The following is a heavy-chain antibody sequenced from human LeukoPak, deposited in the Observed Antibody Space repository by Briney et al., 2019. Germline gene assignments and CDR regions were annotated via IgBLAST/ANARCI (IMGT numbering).Heavy chain of an antibody. D-gene: IGHD2-21*02. CDR1: GYTFTKYL. J-gene: IGHJ4*02. Sequence: ASVKVSCKTSGYTFTKYLIHWVRQAPGQGLEWVGTINPNGDATNYAPRLQGRLTLTQDTSTSTVYMELRGLTPDDTAVYYCARRCGGDCYAFDSWGQGTLVTVSS. CDR3: ARRCGGDCYAFDS. CDR2: INPNGDAT. V-gene: IGHV1-46*01.